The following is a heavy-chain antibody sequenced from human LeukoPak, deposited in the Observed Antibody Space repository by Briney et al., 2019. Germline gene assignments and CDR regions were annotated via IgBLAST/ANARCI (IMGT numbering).Heavy chain of an antibody. J-gene: IGHJ4*02. D-gene: IGHD1-26*01. Sequence: GGSVRLSCAASGFTFSAYTMHWVRQAPGKGLEWVALITYDGSSKYKESVKGRFTISRDNSKNTLLLEMNGLRLEDSAVYYCAREEGLGAAPSDYWGQGTLVTVSS. CDR3: AREEGLGAAPSDY. CDR2: ITYDGSSK. V-gene: IGHV3-30*04. CDR1: GFTFSAYT.